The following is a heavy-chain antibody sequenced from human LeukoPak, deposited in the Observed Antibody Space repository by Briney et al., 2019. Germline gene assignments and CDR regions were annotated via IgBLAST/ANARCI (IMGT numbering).Heavy chain of an antibody. J-gene: IGHJ3*02. Sequence: GGSLRLSCAASGFTFSSYAMSWVRQAPGKGLEWVSAISGSGGSTYYADSVKGRFTISRDNSKNTLYLQMNSLRAEDTAVYYCAKDYLEYYYGSGSLSAFDIWAKGQWSPSLQ. CDR1: GFTFSSYA. D-gene: IGHD3-10*01. CDR2: ISGSGGST. CDR3: AKDYLEYYYGSGSLSAFDI. V-gene: IGHV3-23*01.